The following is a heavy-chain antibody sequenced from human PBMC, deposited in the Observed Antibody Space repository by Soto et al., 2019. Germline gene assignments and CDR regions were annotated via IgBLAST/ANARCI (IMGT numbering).Heavy chain of an antibody. D-gene: IGHD2-21*02. V-gene: IGHV4-31*03. CDR1: GGSISSGGYY. Sequence: PSETLSLTCTVSGGSISSGGYYWSWIRQHPGKGLEWIGYIYYSGSTYYNPSLKSRVTISVDTSKNQFSLKLSSVTAADTAVYYCARSPAADVVVTATDAFDIWGQGTMVTVSS. CDR3: ARSPAADVVVTATDAFDI. CDR2: IYYSGST. J-gene: IGHJ3*02.